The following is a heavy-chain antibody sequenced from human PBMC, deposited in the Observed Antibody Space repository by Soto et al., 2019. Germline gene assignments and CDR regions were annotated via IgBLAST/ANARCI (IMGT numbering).Heavy chain of an antibody. CDR3: ASGGSRTIHY. V-gene: IGHV3-30*03. J-gene: IGHJ4*02. CDR1: GFTFSTYD. D-gene: IGHD3-3*01. Sequence: QVQLVESGGGVVQPGRSLRLSCAASGFTFSTYDMQWVRQAPGKGLEWVALISYDGSNKYYADSVKGRFTIARDKFKKTPYLQMNSLRARDTAVYYGASGGSRTIHYWGQGTLVTVSS. CDR2: ISYDGSNK.